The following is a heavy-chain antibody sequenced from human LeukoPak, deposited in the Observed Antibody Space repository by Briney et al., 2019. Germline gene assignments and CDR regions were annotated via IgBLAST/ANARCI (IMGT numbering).Heavy chain of an antibody. J-gene: IGHJ4*02. Sequence: PSETLSLTCTVSGGSISSYYWSWIRQPPGKGLEWIGSIYHSGSTYYNPSLKSRVTISVDTSKNQFSLKLSSVTAADTAVYYCARADSSSWYLADYWGQGTLVTVSS. D-gene: IGHD6-13*01. CDR2: IYHSGST. CDR1: GGSISSYY. CDR3: ARADSSSWYLADY. V-gene: IGHV4-59*08.